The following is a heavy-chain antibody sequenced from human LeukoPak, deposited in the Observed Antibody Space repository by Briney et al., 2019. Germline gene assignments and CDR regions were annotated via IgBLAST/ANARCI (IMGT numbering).Heavy chain of an antibody. CDR2: ISPSGGST. CDR3: AAVEVHSYGYGAFDI. Sequence: ASVKVSCKAFGYTFTSNYMHWVRQAPGQGPEWMGVISPSGGSTTYAQKFQERVTITRDMSTSTAYMELSSLRSEDTAVYYCAAVEVHSYGYGAFDIWGQGTMVTVSS. CDR1: GYTFTSNY. D-gene: IGHD5-18*01. V-gene: IGHV1-46*01. J-gene: IGHJ3*02.